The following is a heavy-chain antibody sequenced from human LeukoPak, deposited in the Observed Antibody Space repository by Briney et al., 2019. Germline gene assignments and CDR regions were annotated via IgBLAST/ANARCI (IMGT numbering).Heavy chain of an antibody. CDR3: ARAVSDGSVSYYYYYYMDV. J-gene: IGHJ6*03. Sequence: PGGSLRLSCAASGFTFSSYDMHWVRQATGKGLEWVSAICTAGDTYYPGSVKGRFTISRENAKNSLYLQMNSLRAGDTAVYYCARAVSDGSVSYYYYYYMDVWGKGTTVTVSS. CDR2: ICTAGDT. V-gene: IGHV3-13*01. D-gene: IGHD3-10*01. CDR1: GFTFSSYD.